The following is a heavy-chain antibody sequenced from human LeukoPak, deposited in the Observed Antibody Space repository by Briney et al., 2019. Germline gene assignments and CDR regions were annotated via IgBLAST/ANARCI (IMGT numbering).Heavy chain of an antibody. CDR3: ARDLWNFYDDSGYNRDFDS. Sequence: TSRISWVRQAPGQGLEWMGWIGTYGGDTYYAQKFQGRITVTTDTSTSTVYMELRTLRSDDTAVYYCARDLWNFYDDSGYNRDFDSWGQGTLVTVSS. CDR1: TSR. D-gene: IGHD3-22*01. CDR2: IGTYGGDT. V-gene: IGHV1-18*01. J-gene: IGHJ5*01.